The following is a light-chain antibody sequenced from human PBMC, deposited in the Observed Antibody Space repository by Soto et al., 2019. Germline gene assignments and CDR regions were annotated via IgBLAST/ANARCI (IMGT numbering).Light chain of an antibody. J-gene: IGLJ1*01. CDR1: SSNIGAGYA. CDR2: GNT. V-gene: IGLV1-40*01. Sequence: QSVLTQPPSVSGAPGQSVTISCTGSSSNIGAGYAVHWYQQLPGKAPKLLIYGNTNRPSGVPDRFSGSKSGTSASLAITGIQAEDEADYYCQSYDTSLSAHYVFGGGTKVTVL. CDR3: QSYDTSLSAHYV.